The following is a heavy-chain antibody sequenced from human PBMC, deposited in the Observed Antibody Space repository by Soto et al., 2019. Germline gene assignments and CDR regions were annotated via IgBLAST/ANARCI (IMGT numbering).Heavy chain of an antibody. J-gene: IGHJ6*02. Sequence: ASVKVSCKASGYTFTGYYMHCVRQAPGQGLEWMGWINPNSGGTNYAQKFQGWVTMTRDTSISTAYMELSRLRSDDTAVYYCARGASGYCISTSCYPENPMGHYYYGMDVWGQGTTVTVSS. CDR3: ARGASGYCISTSCYPENPMGHYYYGMDV. V-gene: IGHV1-2*04. D-gene: IGHD2-2*01. CDR2: INPNSGGT. CDR1: GYTFTGYY.